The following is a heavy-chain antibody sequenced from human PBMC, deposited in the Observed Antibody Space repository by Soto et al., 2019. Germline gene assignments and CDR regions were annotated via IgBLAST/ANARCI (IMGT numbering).Heavy chain of an antibody. Sequence: SATLSLTCTVSGGSISSGGYYWGWIRQHPGKGLEWIGYIYYSGSTYYNPSLKSRVTISVDTSKNQFSLKLSSVTAADTAVYYCARSEGMASIWYFDLWGRGTLVTVSS. J-gene: IGHJ2*01. CDR3: ARSEGMASIWYFDL. D-gene: IGHD3-10*01. V-gene: IGHV4-31*03. CDR2: IYYSGST. CDR1: GGSISSGGYY.